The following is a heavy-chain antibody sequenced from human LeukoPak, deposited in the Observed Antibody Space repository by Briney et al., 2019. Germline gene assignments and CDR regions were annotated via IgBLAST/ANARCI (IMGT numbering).Heavy chain of an antibody. CDR1: GFNFDDYT. J-gene: IGHJ4*01. D-gene: IGHD6-13*01. V-gene: IGHV3-43*01. Sequence: PGGSLRLSCAASGFNFDDYTMHWVRQIPGKSLEWVSLINWDGGSTFYADSVKGRFTISRDTRKNFLYLQMISLRTEDTALYYCAKDLGKVIAAAGTSGFDSWGRGILVTVSS. CDR2: INWDGGST. CDR3: AKDLGKVIAAAGTSGFDS.